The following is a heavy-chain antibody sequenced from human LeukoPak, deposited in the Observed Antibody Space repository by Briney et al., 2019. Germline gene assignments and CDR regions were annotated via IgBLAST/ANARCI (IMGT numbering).Heavy chain of an antibody. V-gene: IGHV4-39*07. Sequence: PSETLSLTCAVSGGSISSSSYYWAWIRQPPGKGLEWIGSIYYSGSTYYNPSLKSRVTISVDTSKNQFSLKLSSVTAADTAVYYCASGSYRVIVDYWGQGTLVTVSS. CDR1: GGSISSSSYY. CDR2: IYYSGST. J-gene: IGHJ4*02. CDR3: ASGSYRVIVDY. D-gene: IGHD1-26*01.